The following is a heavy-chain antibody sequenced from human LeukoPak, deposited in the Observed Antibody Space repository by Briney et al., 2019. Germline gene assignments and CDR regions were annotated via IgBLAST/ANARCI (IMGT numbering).Heavy chain of an antibody. V-gene: IGHV4-4*07. D-gene: IGHD6-13*01. CDR2: IYTSGST. J-gene: IGHJ5*02. CDR3: AREGKYSSSRYPWFDP. CDR1: GGSISSYY. Sequence: PSETLSLTCTVSGGSISSYYWSWIRQPAGKGLEWIGRIYTSGSTNYNPSLKSRVTMSVATSKNQFSLKLRSVTAADTAVYYCAREGKYSSSRYPWFDPWGQGTLVTVSS.